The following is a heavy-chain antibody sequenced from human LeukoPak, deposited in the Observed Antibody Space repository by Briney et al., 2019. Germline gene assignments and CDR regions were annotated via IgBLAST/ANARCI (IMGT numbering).Heavy chain of an antibody. V-gene: IGHV3-9*01. Sequence: SLRLSCAASGFTFDDYAMHWVRQAPGKGLEWVSGISWNSGSIGYADSVKGRFTISRDNAKNSLCLQMNSLRAEDTALYYCAKDRSIAAAGPLGDWGQGTLVTVSS. CDR3: AKDRSIAAAGPLGD. CDR2: ISWNSGSI. D-gene: IGHD6-13*01. CDR1: GFTFDDYA. J-gene: IGHJ4*02.